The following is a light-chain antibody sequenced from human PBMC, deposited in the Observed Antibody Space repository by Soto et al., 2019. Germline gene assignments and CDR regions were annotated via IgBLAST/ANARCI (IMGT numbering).Light chain of an antibody. CDR1: QSVNSGY. CDR3: QQYGSPPRT. J-gene: IGKJ1*01. Sequence: EIVLTQSPGTLSLSPGERATLSCRASQSVNSGYLAWYQHTPGQAPRLLIYDTSTRATGIPDRFSGSGSGTDFTLTISRLEPEDFAVFYCQQYGSPPRTFGQGTKGDIK. CDR2: DTS. V-gene: IGKV3-20*01.